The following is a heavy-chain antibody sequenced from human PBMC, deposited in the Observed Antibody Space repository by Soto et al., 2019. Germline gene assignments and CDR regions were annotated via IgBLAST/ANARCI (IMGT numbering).Heavy chain of an antibody. CDR3: ARGAGTSSSRAGGYGYSSYYGMDV. J-gene: IGHJ6*02. CDR2: IYPGDSDT. Sequence: PGESLKISCKGSGYSFTSYWIGWVRQMPGKGLEWMGIIYPGDSDTRYSPSFQGQVTISADKSISTAYLQWSSLKASDTAMYYCARGAGTSSSRAGGYGYSSYYGMDVWGQGTRVTLSS. V-gene: IGHV5-51*01. CDR1: GYSFTSYW. D-gene: IGHD6-13*01.